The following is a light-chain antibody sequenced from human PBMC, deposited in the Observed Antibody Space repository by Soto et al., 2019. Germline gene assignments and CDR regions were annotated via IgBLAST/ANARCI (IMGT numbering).Light chain of an antibody. CDR1: QNVGGS. CDR3: QQSRT. V-gene: IGKV3-15*01. CDR2: RAS. J-gene: IGKJ2*01. Sequence: VMTQSPATLSVSPGERATLSCRASQNVGGSVAWYQQKPGRAPRLLIYRASTRATGIPARFSGSGSGTEFTLTISSLQSEDFAVYYCQQSRTFAQGTKLEIK.